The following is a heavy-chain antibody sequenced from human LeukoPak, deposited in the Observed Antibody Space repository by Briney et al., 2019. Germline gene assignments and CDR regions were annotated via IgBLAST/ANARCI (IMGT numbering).Heavy chain of an antibody. CDR2: ISYDGSNK. Sequence: PGGSLRLSCAASGFTFSSYAMHWVRQAPGKGLEWVAAISYDGSNKYYADSVKGRFTISRDNSKNTLYLQMNSLRAEDTAIYFCAKERSILVLTSFDYWGQGTLVTVSS. D-gene: IGHD3-22*01. CDR1: GFTFSSYA. J-gene: IGHJ4*02. V-gene: IGHV3-30-3*01. CDR3: AKERSILVLTSFDY.